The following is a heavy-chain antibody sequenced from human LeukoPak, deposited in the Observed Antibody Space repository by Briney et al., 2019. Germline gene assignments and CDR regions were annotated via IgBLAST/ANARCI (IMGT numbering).Heavy chain of an antibody. J-gene: IGHJ4*02. CDR2: IYYSGST. Sequence: SETLSLTCTVSAGSMRRYYWSWIRQPPGKGLEWIGYIYYSGSTNYNPSLKSRVTISVDTSKNQFSLKLSSVTAADTAVYYCARGRSSSDYWGQGTLVTVSS. D-gene: IGHD6-13*01. V-gene: IGHV4-59*01. CDR1: AGSMRRYY. CDR3: ARGRSSSDY.